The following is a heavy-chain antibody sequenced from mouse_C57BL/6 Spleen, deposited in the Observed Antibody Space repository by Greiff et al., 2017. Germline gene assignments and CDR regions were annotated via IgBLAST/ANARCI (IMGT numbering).Heavy chain of an antibody. CDR2: ISYSGST. Sequence: EVKLMESGPGMVKPSQSLSLTCTVTGYSITSGYDWHWIRHFPGNKLEWMGYISYSGSTNYNPSLKSRISITHDTSKNHFFLKLNSVTTQDTATXYCARDLPYYYGSSPFAYWGQGTLVTVSA. J-gene: IGHJ3*01. CDR1: GYSITSGYD. CDR3: ARDLPYYYGSSPFAY. V-gene: IGHV3-1*01. D-gene: IGHD1-1*01.